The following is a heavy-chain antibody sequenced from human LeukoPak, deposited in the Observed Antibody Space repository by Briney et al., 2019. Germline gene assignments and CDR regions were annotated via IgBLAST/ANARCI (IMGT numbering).Heavy chain of an antibody. Sequence: SETLSLTCTVSCGSISGYYWSWLRQTPGQAPEWIGYIHFTGTTDYHPSLRRRVTISVATSKNQFSLKLNSVTAADTAVYYCARHDEDCNGQYCFLLGFDSWGQGALVTVSS. D-gene: IGHD2-21*01. CDR1: CGSISGYY. V-gene: IGHV4-59*08. CDR2: IHFTGTT. CDR3: ARHDEDCNGQYCFLLGFDS. J-gene: IGHJ5*01.